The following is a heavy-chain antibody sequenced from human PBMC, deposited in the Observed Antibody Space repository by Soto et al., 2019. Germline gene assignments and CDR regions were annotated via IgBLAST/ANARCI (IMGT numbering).Heavy chain of an antibody. CDR2: FVPLFGTT. CDR1: GGTFSGYV. Sequence: QLVQSGSEVQKPGSSVKVSCQASGGTFSGYVVTWVRQAPGQGLEWMGEFVPLFGTTNYAQRVSGRITITAEESTSTAYMELSPLGSDDTAVYYCATHGLGVSSPPYFDNWGQGTLVTVSS. J-gene: IGHJ4*02. D-gene: IGHD3-16*01. V-gene: IGHV1-69*01. CDR3: ATHGLGVSSPPYFDN.